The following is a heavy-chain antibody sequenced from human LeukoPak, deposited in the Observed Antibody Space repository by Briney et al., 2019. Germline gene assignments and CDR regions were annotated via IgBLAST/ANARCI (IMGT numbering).Heavy chain of an antibody. CDR1: GFTFRSYS. V-gene: IGHV3-21*01. J-gene: IGHJ4*02. CDR2: ISSTSSSI. D-gene: IGHD6-19*01. CDR3: AAGAGKFDY. Sequence: KPGGSLRLSCAASGFTFRSYSMNWVRQAPGKGLEWISSISSTSSSIYYADSVKGRFTISRDNAKNSLYLQMNSLRAEDTAVYYCAAGAGKFDYWGQGTLVTVSS.